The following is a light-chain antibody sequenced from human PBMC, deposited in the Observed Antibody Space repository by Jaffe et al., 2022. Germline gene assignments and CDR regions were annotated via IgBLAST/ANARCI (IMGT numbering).Light chain of an antibody. CDR3: QQYYSTLL. J-gene: IGKJ3*01. V-gene: IGKV1-NL1*01. Sequence: DIQMTQSPSSLSASVGDRVTITCRASQGISNSLAWYQQKPGKAPKLLLYAASRLESGVPSRFSGSGSGTDYTLTISSLQPEDFATYYCQQYYSTLLFGPGTKVDIK. CDR2: AAS. CDR1: QGISNS.